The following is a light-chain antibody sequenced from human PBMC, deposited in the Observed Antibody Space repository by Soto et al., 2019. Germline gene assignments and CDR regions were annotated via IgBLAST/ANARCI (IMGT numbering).Light chain of an antibody. CDR3: QQFAISTT. Sequence: DIQVTQSPSTLSASVGDAVTITCRASESIDNWLAWYQQKPGKAPKLLIFAASTLVRGVPSKFSGRGSGTEFTLTISSLQADDFATYYCQQFAISTTFGQGTKVDIK. V-gene: IGKV1-5*01. CDR1: ESIDNW. J-gene: IGKJ1*01. CDR2: AAS.